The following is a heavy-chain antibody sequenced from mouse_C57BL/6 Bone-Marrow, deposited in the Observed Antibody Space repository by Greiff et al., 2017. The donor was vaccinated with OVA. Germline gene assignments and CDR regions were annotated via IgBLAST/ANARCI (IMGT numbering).Heavy chain of an antibody. V-gene: IGHV1-4*01. CDR1: GYTFTSYT. D-gene: IGHD1-1*01. Sequence: VQLQQSGAELARPGASVKMSCKASGYTFTSYTMHWVKQRPGQGLEWIGYINPSSGYTKYNQKFKDKATLTADKSSSTAYMQLSSLTSEDSAVYYCARSNYGSSLYWYFDVWGTGTTVTVSS. CDR3: ARSNYGSSLYWYFDV. J-gene: IGHJ1*03. CDR2: INPSSGYT.